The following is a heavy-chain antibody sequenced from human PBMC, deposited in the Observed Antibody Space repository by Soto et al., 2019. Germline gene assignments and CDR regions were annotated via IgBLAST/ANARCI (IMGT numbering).Heavy chain of an antibody. CDR3: ARDYYGSGGPPFGY. V-gene: IGHV4-59*01. CDR2: IYYSGST. CDR1: GGSISSYY. J-gene: IGHJ4*02. D-gene: IGHD3-10*01. Sequence: QVQLQESGPGLVKPSETLSLTCTVSGGSISSYYWSWIRQPPGKGLEWIGYIYYSGSTNYNPSLRSRVTISADTSKNQFSLKLSSVTAADTAVYYCARDYYGSGGPPFGYWGQGTLVTVSS.